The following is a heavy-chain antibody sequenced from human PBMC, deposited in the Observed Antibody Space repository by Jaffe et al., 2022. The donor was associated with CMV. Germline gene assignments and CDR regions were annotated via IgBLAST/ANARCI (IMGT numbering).Heavy chain of an antibody. CDR1: GFTFTSSA. CDR3: AAIGSYCSSTSCLTESSGYYHRDAFDI. D-gene: IGHD2-2*01. CDR2: IVVGSGNT. V-gene: IGHV1-58*01. J-gene: IGHJ3*02. Sequence: QMQLVQSGPEVKKPGTSVKVSCKASGFTFTSSAVQWVRQARGQRLEWIGWIVVGSGNTNYAQKFQERVTITRDMSTSTAYMELSSLRSEDTAVYYCAAIGSYCSSTSCLTESSGYYHRDAFDIWGQGTMVTVSS.